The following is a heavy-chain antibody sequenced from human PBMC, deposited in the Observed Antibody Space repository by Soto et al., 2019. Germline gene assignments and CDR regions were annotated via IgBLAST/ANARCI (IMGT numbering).Heavy chain of an antibody. V-gene: IGHV1-46*01. J-gene: IGHJ4*02. CDR2: INLSGGTT. Sequence: ASVKVSCKXSGYTFTSYYMHWVRQAPGQGLEWMGIINLSGGTTTYAQKFQGRFTISRDNSKNTLYLQMNSLRAEDTAVYYCAKVQGYDYVWGSYLLDYWGQGTLVTVSS. CDR1: GYTFTSYY. CDR3: AKVQGYDYVWGSYLLDY. D-gene: IGHD3-16*01.